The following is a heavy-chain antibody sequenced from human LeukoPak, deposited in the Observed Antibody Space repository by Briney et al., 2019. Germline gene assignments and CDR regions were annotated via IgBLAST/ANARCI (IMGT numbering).Heavy chain of an antibody. D-gene: IGHD3-10*01. Sequence: GASVKVSCKASGYTFSGYYIHWLRQAPGQGLEWMGWINPNSGGTNYAQKFQGRVTMIRDTSISTAYMELSRLRSDDTAVYYCARELGFGESHFDYWGQGTLVTVSS. J-gene: IGHJ4*02. V-gene: IGHV1-2*02. CDR2: INPNSGGT. CDR3: ARELGFGESHFDY. CDR1: GYTFSGYY.